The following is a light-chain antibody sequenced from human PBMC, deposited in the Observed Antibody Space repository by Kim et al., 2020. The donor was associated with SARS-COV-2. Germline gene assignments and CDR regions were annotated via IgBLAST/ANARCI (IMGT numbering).Light chain of an antibody. CDR2: LNSNVSH. V-gene: IGLV4-69*01. J-gene: IGLJ3*02. Sequence: APVKLTCPLSSGHSSYAIAGHQQQTGNGPRYLMKLNSNVSHSKGDGIPDRFSGSSSGADRYLTISGLQSEDEADFYCQTWGTGIRVFGGGTKVTVL. CDR3: QTWGTGIRV. CDR1: SGHSSYA.